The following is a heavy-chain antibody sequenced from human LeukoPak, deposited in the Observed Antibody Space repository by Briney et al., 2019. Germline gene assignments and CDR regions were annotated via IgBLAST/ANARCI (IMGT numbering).Heavy chain of an antibody. CDR3: ARDGGAMVRGDAHDY. CDR1: GFTFSSYA. D-gene: IGHD3-10*01. V-gene: IGHV3-23*01. Sequence: PGGSLRLSCAASGFTFSSYAMSWVRQAPGKGLEWVSAISGSGGSTYYADSVKGRFTISRDNSKNTLYLQMNSLRAEDTAVYYCARDGGAMVRGDAHDYWGQGTLVTVSS. CDR2: ISGSGGST. J-gene: IGHJ4*02.